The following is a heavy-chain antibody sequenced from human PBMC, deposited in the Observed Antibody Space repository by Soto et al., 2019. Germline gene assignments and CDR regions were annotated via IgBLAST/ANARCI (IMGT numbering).Heavy chain of an antibody. D-gene: IGHD1-26*01. J-gene: IGHJ4*02. CDR1: GFTFSSYG. CDR2: ISYEGRIQ. CDR3: AKEGATKRSYYFDF. V-gene: IGHV3-30*18. Sequence: QVQLVESGGGVVQPGRSLRLSCAASGFTFSSYGMQWVRQAPGKGLEWVAVISYEGRIQYYADSVKGRLTISRYNSKVTLYLQMNSLRAEDTAVYYCAKEGATKRSYYFDFWGQGTLVTVSS.